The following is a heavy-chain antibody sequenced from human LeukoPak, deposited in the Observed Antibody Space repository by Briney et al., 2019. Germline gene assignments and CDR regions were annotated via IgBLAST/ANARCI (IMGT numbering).Heavy chain of an antibody. V-gene: IGHV3-20*04. CDR2: INWNGIST. Sequence: PGGSLRLSCAASGFTFEDYGMSWVRQGPGKGLEWVSGINWNGISTSYVDSVKVRFTISRDNAKNSLYLHMSSLRAEDTALYYCARALSNYVDYHYYYYMDVWGKGTTVTVSS. CDR1: GFTFEDYG. J-gene: IGHJ6*03. D-gene: IGHD4-11*01. CDR3: ARALSNYVDYHYYYYMDV.